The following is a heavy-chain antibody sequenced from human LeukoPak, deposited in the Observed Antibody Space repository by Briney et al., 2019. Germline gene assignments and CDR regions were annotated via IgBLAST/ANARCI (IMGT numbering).Heavy chain of an antibody. J-gene: IGHJ4*02. CDR2: IYHSGST. CDR3: ARVLIWLGELPYYFDY. V-gene: IGHV4-39*01. CDR1: GGSISSTNYY. Sequence: PSETLSLTCTVSGGSISSTNYYWGWIRQPPGKGLEWVASIYHSGSTYYSPSLESRVTISVDTSKNLFSLKLSSVTAADTAVYYCARVLIWLGELPYYFDYWGQGTLVTVSS. D-gene: IGHD3-10*01.